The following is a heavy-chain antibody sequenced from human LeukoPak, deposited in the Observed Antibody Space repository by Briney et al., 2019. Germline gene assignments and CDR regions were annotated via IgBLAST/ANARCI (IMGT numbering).Heavy chain of an antibody. CDR2: INHSGST. J-gene: IGHJ5*02. Sequence: SETLSLTCAVYGGSFSGYYWSWICQPPGKGLEWIGEINHSGSTNYNPSLKSRVTISVDTSKNQFSLKLSSVTAADTAVYYCARAATDLKVFDPWGQGTLVTVSS. CDR3: ARAATDLKVFDP. CDR1: GGSFSGYY. V-gene: IGHV4-34*01. D-gene: IGHD2-15*01.